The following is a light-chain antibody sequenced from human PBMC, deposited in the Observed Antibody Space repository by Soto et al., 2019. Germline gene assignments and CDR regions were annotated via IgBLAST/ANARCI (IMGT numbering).Light chain of an antibody. J-gene: IGKJ1*01. CDR3: QQYNNWPPWT. CDR2: GAS. Sequence: EIVMTQSPAILSVSPGERATLSCRASQSVSSNLAWYQQKPGQAPRLLIYGASTRATGIPARFSGSGSGTEFTLTIRSLQSEDFAVSSCQQYNNWPPWTFGQGTKVEIK. V-gene: IGKV3-15*01. CDR1: QSVSSN.